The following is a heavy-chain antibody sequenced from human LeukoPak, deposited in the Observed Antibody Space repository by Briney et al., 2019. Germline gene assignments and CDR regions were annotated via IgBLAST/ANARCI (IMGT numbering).Heavy chain of an antibody. D-gene: IGHD2-2*02. V-gene: IGHV4-39*01. Sequence: SETLSLTCTVSGGSISSSSYYWGWIRQPPGKGLEWIGSIYYSGSTYYNPSLKSRVTISVDTSKNQFSLKLSSVTAADTAVYYCARSHYVVVPAAIPRVDYWGQGTLVTVS. CDR3: ARSHYVVVPAAIPRVDY. J-gene: IGHJ4*02. CDR2: IYYSGST. CDR1: GGSISSSSYY.